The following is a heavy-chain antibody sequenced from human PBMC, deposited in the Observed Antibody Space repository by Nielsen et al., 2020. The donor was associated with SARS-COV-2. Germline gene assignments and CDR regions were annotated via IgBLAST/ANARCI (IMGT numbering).Heavy chain of an antibody. Sequence: GESLKISCKGSGYSFTSNWITWVRQVPGKGLEWVGRIDPSDSYTNYSPSFQGHVTISVDRAISTAFLQWSSLRASDSAMYYCARPPSGTYQNPDSWGQGTLVTVTS. CDR3: ARPPSGTYQNPDS. CDR2: IDPSDSYT. CDR1: GYSFTSNW. V-gene: IGHV5-10-1*01. D-gene: IGHD1-26*01. J-gene: IGHJ4*02.